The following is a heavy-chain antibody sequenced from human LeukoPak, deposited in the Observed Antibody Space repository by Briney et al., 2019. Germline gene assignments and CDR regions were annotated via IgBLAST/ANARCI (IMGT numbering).Heavy chain of an antibody. Sequence: ASVKVSCKVSGYTLTELSMHWARQASGKGLEWMGGFDPEDGETIYAQKFQGRVTMTEDTSTDTAYMELSTLRSEDTAVYYCATASIFENIVVVPAAFSLDVWGKGTTVTVSS. D-gene: IGHD2-2*01. V-gene: IGHV1-24*01. CDR1: GYTLTELS. CDR2: FDPEDGET. CDR3: ATASIFENIVVVPAAFSLDV. J-gene: IGHJ6*04.